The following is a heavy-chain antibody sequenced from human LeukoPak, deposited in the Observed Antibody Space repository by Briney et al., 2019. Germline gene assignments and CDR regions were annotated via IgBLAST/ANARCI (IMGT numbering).Heavy chain of an antibody. J-gene: IGHJ4*02. CDR2: ISGSGGST. Sequence: PGRSLRLSCAASGFTFSSYAMRWVRHAPRRGLEWVSAISGSGGSTYYADFVKGRFTISRDNSKNTLYLQMNSLRAEDTAVYYCVSKYSSGLYWGQGTLVTVSS. CDR3: VSKYSSGLY. V-gene: IGHV3-23*01. D-gene: IGHD6-19*01. CDR1: GFTFSSYA.